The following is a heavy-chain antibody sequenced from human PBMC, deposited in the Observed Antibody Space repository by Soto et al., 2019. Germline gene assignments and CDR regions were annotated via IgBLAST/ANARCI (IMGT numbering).Heavy chain of an antibody. V-gene: IGHV3-74*01. Sequence: PGGSLRLSCAASGFTFSSYWMHRVRQAPGKGLAWVSRINSDGSSTYYADSVKGRFTISRDNAKNILYLQMNSLRAEDTAVYYCARVLNYYGMDVWGQGTTVTVSS. CDR1: GFTFSSYW. J-gene: IGHJ6*02. CDR2: INSDGSST. CDR3: ARVLNYYGMDV.